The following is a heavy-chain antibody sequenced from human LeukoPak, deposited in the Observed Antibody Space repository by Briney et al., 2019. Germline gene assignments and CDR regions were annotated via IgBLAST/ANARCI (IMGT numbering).Heavy chain of an antibody. J-gene: IGHJ4*02. D-gene: IGHD3-10*01. CDR3: ARGRRFGESYYFDY. CDR1: GGSINYYY. Sequence: PSETLSLTCTVSGGSINYYYWGWIRQPPGKGLEWIGSIYYSGSTYYNPSLKSRVTISVDTSKNQFSLKLSSVTAADTAVYYCARGRRFGESYYFDYWGQGTLVTVSS. V-gene: IGHV4-39*07. CDR2: IYYSGST.